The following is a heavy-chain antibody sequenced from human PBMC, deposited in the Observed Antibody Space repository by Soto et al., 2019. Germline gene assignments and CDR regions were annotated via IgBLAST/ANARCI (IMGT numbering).Heavy chain of an antibody. CDR3: ARGVGGYCSSTSCPQLYYYYYYMDV. Sequence: SVKVSCKASGGTFSSYTISWVRQAPGQGLEWMGRIIPILGIANYAQKFQGRVTITADKSTSTAYMELSSLRSEDTAVYYCARGVGGYCSSTSCPQLYYYYYYMDVWGKGTTVTVSS. D-gene: IGHD2-2*01. V-gene: IGHV1-69*02. J-gene: IGHJ6*03. CDR2: IIPILGIA. CDR1: GGTFSSYT.